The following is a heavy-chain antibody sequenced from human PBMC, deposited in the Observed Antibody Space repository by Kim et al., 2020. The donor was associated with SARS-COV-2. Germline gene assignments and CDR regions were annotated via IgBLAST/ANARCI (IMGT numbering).Heavy chain of an antibody. D-gene: IGHD3-10*02. CDR3: ARPLSVRGVFDF. J-gene: IGHJ4*02. Sequence: KYSQKVQGRVTITRDTSASTAYLELSSLKSEDTAVFYCARPLSVRGVFDFWGQGTLVTVSS. V-gene: IGHV1-3*01.